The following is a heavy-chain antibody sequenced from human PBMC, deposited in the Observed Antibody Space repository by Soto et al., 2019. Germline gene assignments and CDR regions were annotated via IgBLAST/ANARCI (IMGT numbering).Heavy chain of an antibody. CDR3: ARGPLRYFDWPSGYFDY. CDR1: GGTFSSYA. J-gene: IGHJ4*02. Sequence: AASVKVSCKASGGTFSSYAISWVRQAPGQGLEWMGGIIPIFGTANYAQKFQGRVTITADESTSTAYMELSSLRSEDTAVYYCARGPLRYFDWPSGYFDYWGQGTLVTVSS. CDR2: IIPIFGTA. V-gene: IGHV1-69*13. D-gene: IGHD3-9*01.